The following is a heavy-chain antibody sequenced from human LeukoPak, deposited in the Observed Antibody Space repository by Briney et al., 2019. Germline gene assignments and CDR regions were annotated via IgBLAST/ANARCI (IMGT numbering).Heavy chain of an antibody. CDR3: AKGVTSYVDY. V-gene: IGHV3-30*18. CDR1: GFTFSSYG. J-gene: IGHJ4*02. CDR2: ISYDGSNK. Sequence: GGSLRLSCAASGFTFSSYGMHWVRQAPGKGQEWVAVISYDGSNKYYADSVKGRFTISRDNSKNTLYLQMNSLRAEDTAVYYCAKGVTSYVDYWGQGTLVTVSS. D-gene: IGHD2-2*01.